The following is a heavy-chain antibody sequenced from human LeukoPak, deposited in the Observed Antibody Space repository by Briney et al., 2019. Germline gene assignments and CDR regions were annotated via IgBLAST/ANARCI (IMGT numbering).Heavy chain of an antibody. CDR2: LYSGGST. CDR3: ARWICGSTSCYYDY. Sequence: GGSLRLSCAASGFTVSSNYMSWLRQAPGMGLEWVSILYSGGSTYYADSVKGRFTISRDNSKNTLYLQMNSLRAEDTAVYYCARWICGSTSCYYDYWGQGTLVTVSS. J-gene: IGHJ4*02. D-gene: IGHD2-2*01. V-gene: IGHV3-53*01. CDR1: GFTVSSNY.